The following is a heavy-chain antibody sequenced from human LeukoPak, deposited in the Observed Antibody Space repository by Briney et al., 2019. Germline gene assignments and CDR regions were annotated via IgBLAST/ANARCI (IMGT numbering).Heavy chain of an antibody. D-gene: IGHD3-10*01. J-gene: IGHJ4*02. CDR2: IGTSVNAI. CDR3: AKDSVWFGDLLN. Sequence: PGGSLRLSCAASGFSFSGFDMNWVRQAPEKGLEWIAHIGTSVNAIYYADSVKGRFTISRDNARDSLPLQMDSLRVEDTAVYYCAKDSVWFGDLLNWGQGALVIVSS. CDR1: GFSFSGFD. V-gene: IGHV3-48*03.